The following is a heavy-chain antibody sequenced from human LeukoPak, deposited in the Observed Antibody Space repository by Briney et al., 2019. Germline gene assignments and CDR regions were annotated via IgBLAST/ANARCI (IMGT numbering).Heavy chain of an antibody. D-gene: IGHD2-15*01. CDR1: VGSVCGYD. CDR3: ARIHRYCSGGACYVLDN. CDR2: VYYSGST. Sequence: SESLSLTCVVPVGSVCGYDWGWIRQPPWRGLEWIGYVYYSGSTNYNPSFKGRITISVDTSRNQFSLQLSSVTAADTAVYYCARIHRYCSGGACYVLDNWGQGTLVAVSS. J-gene: IGHJ4*02. V-gene: IGHV4-59*02.